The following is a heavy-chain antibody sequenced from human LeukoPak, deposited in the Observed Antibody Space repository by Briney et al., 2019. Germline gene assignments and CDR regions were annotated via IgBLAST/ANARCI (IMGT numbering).Heavy chain of an antibody. D-gene: IGHD3-10*01. V-gene: IGHV3-30*18. Sequence: GGSLRLSCAASGFTFSAYALSWVRQAPGKGLEWVAVISYDGSNKYYADSVKGRFTISRDNSKNTLYLQMNSLRAEDTAVYYCAKDRGGNFDYWGQGTLVTVSS. CDR1: GFTFSAYA. CDR3: AKDRGGNFDY. J-gene: IGHJ4*02. CDR2: ISYDGSNK.